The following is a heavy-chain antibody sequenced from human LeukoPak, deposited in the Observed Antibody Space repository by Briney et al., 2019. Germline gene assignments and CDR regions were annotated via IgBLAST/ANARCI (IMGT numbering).Heavy chain of an antibody. J-gene: IGHJ4*02. CDR1: GYTFTSYD. V-gene: IGHV1-8*01. CDR2: MNPNSGNT. D-gene: IGHD3-3*01. Sequence: ASVKVSCKASGYTFTSYDINWVRQATGQGLEWMGWMNPNSGNTGYAQKFQGRVTMTRNTSISTAYMELSSLRSEDTAVYYCARGHYSRITIFGVVTSKQNFDYWGQGTLVTVSS. CDR3: ARGHYSRITIFGVVTSKQNFDY.